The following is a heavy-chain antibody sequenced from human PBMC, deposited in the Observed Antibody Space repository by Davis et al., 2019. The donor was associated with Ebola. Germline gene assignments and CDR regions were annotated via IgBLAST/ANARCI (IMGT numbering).Heavy chain of an antibody. Sequence: GESLKISCKGSGYSFTSYWISWVRQMPGKGLEWMGRIDPSDSYTNYSPSFQGQVTISADKSISTAYLQWSSLKASDTAMYYCARRATMVRGVMDDAFDIWGQGTMVTVSS. CDR1: GYSFTSYW. J-gene: IGHJ3*02. CDR2: IDPSDSYT. D-gene: IGHD3-10*01. V-gene: IGHV5-10-1*04. CDR3: ARRATMVRGVMDDAFDI.